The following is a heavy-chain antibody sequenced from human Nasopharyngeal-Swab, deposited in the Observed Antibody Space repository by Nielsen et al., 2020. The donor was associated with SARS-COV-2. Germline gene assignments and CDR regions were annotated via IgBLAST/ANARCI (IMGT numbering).Heavy chain of an antibody. Sequence: RQAPGKGLEWIGEINHSGSTNYNPSLKSRVTISVDTSKNQFSLKLSSVTAADTAVYYCAREHREASYDFWSGYYDYWGQGTLVTVSS. D-gene: IGHD3-3*01. CDR3: AREHREASYDFWSGYYDY. J-gene: IGHJ4*02. CDR2: INHSGST. V-gene: IGHV4-34*13.